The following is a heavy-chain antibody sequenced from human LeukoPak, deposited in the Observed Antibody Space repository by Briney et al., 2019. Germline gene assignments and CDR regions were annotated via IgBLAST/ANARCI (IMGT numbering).Heavy chain of an antibody. CDR3: ARVGCSGGYCYPYYCDY. Sequence: PSETLSLTCTVSGGSISSYYWTWIRQPPGKGLEWIGYIYYSGSTNYNPSLKSRVTISVDTSKNQFSLKLSSVTAADTAVYYCARVGCSGGYCYPYYCDYWGQGTLVTVSS. CDR2: IYYSGST. CDR1: GGSISSYY. V-gene: IGHV4-59*01. D-gene: IGHD2-15*01. J-gene: IGHJ4*02.